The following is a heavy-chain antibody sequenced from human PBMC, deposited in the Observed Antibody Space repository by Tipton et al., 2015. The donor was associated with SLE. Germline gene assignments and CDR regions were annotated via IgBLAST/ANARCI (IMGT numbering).Heavy chain of an antibody. CDR2: INHSGST. V-gene: IGHV4-34*01. Sequence: TLSLTCAVYGGSLSGCYWSWIRQPPGKGLEWIGEINHSGSTNYNPSLKSRVTISVDTSKNQFSLKLSSVTAADTAVYYCAGYCSGGSCSYWGQGTLVTVSS. CDR1: GGSLSGCY. CDR3: AGYCSGGSCSY. J-gene: IGHJ4*02. D-gene: IGHD2-15*01.